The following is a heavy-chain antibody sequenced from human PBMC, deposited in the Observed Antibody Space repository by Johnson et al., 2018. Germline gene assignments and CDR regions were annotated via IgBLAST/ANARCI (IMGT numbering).Heavy chain of an antibody. CDR3: ANGGTSYYYFDAFDF. CDR1: GFTFSAHA. CDR2: MSGTSGVT. V-gene: IGHV3-23*04. D-gene: IGHD3-10*01. J-gene: IGHJ3*01. Sequence: VQLVESGGGLVPPGGSLRLSCAASGFTFSAHAMAWARQPPGKGPEWVAAMSGTSGVTYYAESVKGRFTISRDNSKNTLYLHLSSLRAEDTAVYYGANGGTSYYYFDAFDFWGQGTMVTVSS.